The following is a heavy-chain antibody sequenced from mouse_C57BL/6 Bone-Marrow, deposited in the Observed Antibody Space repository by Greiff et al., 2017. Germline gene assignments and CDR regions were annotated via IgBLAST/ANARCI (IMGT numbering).Heavy chain of an antibody. CDR1: GYTFTSYW. J-gene: IGHJ3*01. Sequence: QVQLQQPGAELVKPGASVKLSCKASGYTFTSYWTHWVKQRPGQGLEWIEMIHPNSGSTNYNEKFKSKATLTVDKSSSTAYMQLSSLTSEDSAVYYCARGGYYGNPAWFAYWGQGTLVTVSA. CDR2: IHPNSGST. V-gene: IGHV1-64*01. CDR3: ARGGYYGNPAWFAY. D-gene: IGHD2-1*01.